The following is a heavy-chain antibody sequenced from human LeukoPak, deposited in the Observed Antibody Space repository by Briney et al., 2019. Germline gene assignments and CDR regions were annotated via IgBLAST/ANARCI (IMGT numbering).Heavy chain of an antibody. J-gene: IGHJ3*02. CDR2: INPNSGGT. CDR1: GYTFTGYY. V-gene: IGHV1-2*02. Sequence: ASVKVSCKASGYTFTGYYMHWVRQAPGQGLEWMGWINPNSGGTNYAQKFQGRVTMTRDTSISTAYMELSRLRSDDTAVYYCARDPVVAATAGAFDIWGQGTMVTVSS. CDR3: ARDPVVAATAGAFDI. D-gene: IGHD2-15*01.